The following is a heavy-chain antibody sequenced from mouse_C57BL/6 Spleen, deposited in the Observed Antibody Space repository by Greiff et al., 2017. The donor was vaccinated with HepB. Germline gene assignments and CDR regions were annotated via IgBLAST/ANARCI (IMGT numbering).Heavy chain of an antibody. CDR2: IYPGSGST. V-gene: IGHV1-55*01. J-gene: IGHJ2*01. CDR3: GREGGGTDFDY. CDR1: GYTFTSYW. Sequence: QVQLQQSGAELVKPGASVKMSCKASGYTFTSYWITWVKQRPGQGLEWIGDIYPGSGSTNYNEKFKSKAKLTVDTSSSTAYMQLSSLTSEDSAVYYRGREGGGTDFDYWGQGTTLTVSS.